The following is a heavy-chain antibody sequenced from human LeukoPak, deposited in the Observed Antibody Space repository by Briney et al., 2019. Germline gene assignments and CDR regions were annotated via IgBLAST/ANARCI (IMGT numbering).Heavy chain of an antibody. CDR1: GFTFSSYW. J-gene: IGHJ4*02. V-gene: IGHV3-74*01. CDR3: ARDFPSPQVGATPGIDY. D-gene: IGHD1-26*01. CDR2: IKSDGSSI. Sequence: GGSLRLSCAASGFTFSSYWMHWVRQAPGKGLVWVSRIKSDGSSISYADSVKGRFTISRDNAKNMLYLQMNSLRAEDTAVYYCARDFPSPQVGATPGIDYWGQGTLVTVSS.